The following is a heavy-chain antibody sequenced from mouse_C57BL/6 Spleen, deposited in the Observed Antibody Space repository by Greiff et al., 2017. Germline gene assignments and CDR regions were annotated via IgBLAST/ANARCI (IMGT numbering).Heavy chain of an antibody. V-gene: IGHV1-72*01. D-gene: IGHD1-1*01. J-gene: IGHJ4*01. CDR3: AKGVEIYYYGSSRGNAMDY. CDR1: GYTFTSYW. CDR2: IDPNSGGT. Sequence: VQLQQPGAELVKPGASVKLSCKASGYTFTSYWMHWVKQRPGRGLEWIGRIDPNSGGTKYNEKFKSKATLTVDKPSSTAYMQLSSLTSEDSAVYYCAKGVEIYYYGSSRGNAMDYWGQGTSGTVSS.